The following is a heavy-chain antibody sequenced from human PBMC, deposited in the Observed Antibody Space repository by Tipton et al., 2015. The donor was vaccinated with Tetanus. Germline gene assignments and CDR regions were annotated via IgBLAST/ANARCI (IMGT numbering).Heavy chain of an antibody. CDR1: GGSISSSSYY. J-gene: IGHJ5*02. V-gene: IGHV4-39*01. Sequence: TLSLTCTVSGGSISSSSYYWGWIRQPPGKGLEWIGSIYYSGSTYYNPPLKSRVTISVDTPKNLFPLKLSSVTAADTAVYYCARAKGGIAVARFDPWGQGTLVTVSS. CDR3: ARAKGGIAVARFDP. CDR2: IYYSGST. D-gene: IGHD6-19*01.